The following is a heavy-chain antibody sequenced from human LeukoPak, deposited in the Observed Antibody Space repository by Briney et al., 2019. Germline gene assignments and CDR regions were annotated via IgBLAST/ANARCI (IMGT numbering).Heavy chain of an antibody. CDR3: ARDLVGDTPHYYYYGMDV. V-gene: IGHV1-2*02. J-gene: IGHJ6*02. D-gene: IGHD1-26*01. CDR2: INPNSGGT. Sequence: ASVKVSCKASGYTFTGYYMHWVRQAPGQGLEWMGWINPNSGGTNYAQKFQGRVTMTRDTSISTAYMELSRLRSDDTAAYYCARDLVGDTPHYYYYGMDVWGQGTTVTVSS. CDR1: GYTFTGYY.